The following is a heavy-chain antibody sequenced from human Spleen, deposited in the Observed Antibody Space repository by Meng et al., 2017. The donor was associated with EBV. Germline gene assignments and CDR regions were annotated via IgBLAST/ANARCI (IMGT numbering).Heavy chain of an antibody. J-gene: IGHJ4*02. D-gene: IGHD2-8*01. V-gene: IGHV3-21*01. CDR3: ARDRTSNRFDY. CDR2: ISSNSIDI. CDR1: GFTLRSYS. Sequence: VQRRVAGGARVKPGESLRLYCAASGFTLRSYSMNWVRLAPGKGLEWVSSISSNSIDIYYADLVKGRFTISRDNAKNSLFLQMNSLRAEDTAVYYCARDRTSNRFDYWGQGTLVTVSS.